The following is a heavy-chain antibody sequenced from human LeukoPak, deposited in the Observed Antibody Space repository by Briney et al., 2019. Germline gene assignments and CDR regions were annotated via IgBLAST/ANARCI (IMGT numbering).Heavy chain of an antibody. Sequence: SETLSLTCTVSGSPISNNFYYWGWIRQPPWKGLEWIGSIYYSGSTFYNPSLQSRVTVSIDTSNSQLSLSLTSVTAADTAVYYCARTLRLGELWDWGQGSLVTVSS. CDR2: IYYSGST. J-gene: IGHJ4*02. D-gene: IGHD3-16*01. CDR1: GSPISNNFYY. V-gene: IGHV4-39*01. CDR3: ARTLRLGELWD.